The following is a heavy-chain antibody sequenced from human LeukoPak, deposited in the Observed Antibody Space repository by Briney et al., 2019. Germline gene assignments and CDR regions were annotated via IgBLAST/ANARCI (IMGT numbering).Heavy chain of an antibody. CDR2: IYHSGNT. D-gene: IGHD2-15*01. CDR1: GYSISSGYY. Sequence: SETLSLTCAVSGYSISSGYYWGWIRQPPGKGLDWIGSIYHSGNTYYNPSLKTRVTISVATSKTQFSLKLSSVTATDTAVYYCARQGGSYWDWFDPWGQGTLVTVSS. CDR3: ARQGGSYWDWFDP. J-gene: IGHJ5*02. V-gene: IGHV4-38-2*01.